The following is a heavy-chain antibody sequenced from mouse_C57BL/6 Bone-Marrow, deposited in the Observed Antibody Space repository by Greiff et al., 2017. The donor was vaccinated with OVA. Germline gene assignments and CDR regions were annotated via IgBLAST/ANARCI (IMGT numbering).Heavy chain of an antibody. CDR2: IDPSDGYT. CDR1: GYTFTSYW. V-gene: IGHV1-69*01. D-gene: IGHD1-2*01. CDR3: ARGGHDYGGDK. J-gene: IGHJ2*01. Sequence: QVQLQQPGPELVMPGASVKLSCKASGYTFTSYWMHWVKQRPGKGLEWIGEIDPSDGYTNYNQKFKGKSTLTVDKSSSTAYMQLSSLTSEDSAVYYCARGGHDYGGDKWGRGNALTVTS.